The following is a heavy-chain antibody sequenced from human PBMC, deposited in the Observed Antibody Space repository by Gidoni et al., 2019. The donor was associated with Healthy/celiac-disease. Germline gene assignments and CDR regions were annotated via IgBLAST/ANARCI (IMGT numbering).Heavy chain of an antibody. V-gene: IGHV3-33*01. CDR1: TFSSYG. CDR2: IWYDGSNK. Sequence: TFSSYGMHWVRQAPGKGLEWVAVIWYDGSNKYYADSVKGRFTISRDNSKNTLYLQMNSLRAEDTAVYYCGRDRWAAAGGGGDNYYYYYGMDVWGQGTTVTVSS. J-gene: IGHJ6*02. D-gene: IGHD6-13*01. CDR3: GRDRWAAAGGGGDNYYYYYGMDV.